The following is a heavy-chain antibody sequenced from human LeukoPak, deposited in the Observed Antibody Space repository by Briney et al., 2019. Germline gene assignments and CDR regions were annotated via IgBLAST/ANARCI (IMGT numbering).Heavy chain of an antibody. Sequence: ASVKVSCKASGYTFTSYGITWVRQAPGQGLEWMGWISAYNGNTNYAQKVQGRVTMTPDTSTSTAYMELKSLRSDDTAVYYCARDQISATGDYWGQGTLVTVSS. J-gene: IGHJ4*02. CDR1: GYTFTSYG. D-gene: IGHD4-17*01. CDR3: ARDQISATGDY. V-gene: IGHV1-18*04. CDR2: ISAYNGNT.